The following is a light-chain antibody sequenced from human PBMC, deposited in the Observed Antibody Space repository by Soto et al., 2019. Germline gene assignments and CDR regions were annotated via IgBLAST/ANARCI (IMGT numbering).Light chain of an antibody. CDR1: SSNIGSNT. CDR3: AAWGDSLNGPV. J-gene: IGLJ2*01. Sequence: QSVLTQPPSASGTPGQRVTISCSGSSSNIGSNTVNWYQQLPGTAPKLLIYSNNQRPSGVPDRFSGSKSGTSASLAISGLQSEDEADSYCAAWGDSLNGPVFGGGTQLTVL. V-gene: IGLV1-44*01. CDR2: SNN.